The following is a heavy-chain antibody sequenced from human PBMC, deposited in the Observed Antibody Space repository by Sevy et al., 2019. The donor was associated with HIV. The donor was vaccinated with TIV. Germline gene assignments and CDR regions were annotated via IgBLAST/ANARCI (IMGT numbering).Heavy chain of an antibody. J-gene: IGHJ4*02. CDR2: ITDTGGDT. Sequence: GGSLRLSCAASGFTFINYAMSWVRQAPGKGLEWISAITDTGGDTYHADSVKGRFTISRDNSKNTLYLQLNSLRVEDTATYYCAKGSASSRPYDFDYWGQGTLVTVSS. V-gene: IGHV3-23*01. CDR1: GFTFINYA. CDR3: AKGSASSRPYDFDY. D-gene: IGHD2-2*01.